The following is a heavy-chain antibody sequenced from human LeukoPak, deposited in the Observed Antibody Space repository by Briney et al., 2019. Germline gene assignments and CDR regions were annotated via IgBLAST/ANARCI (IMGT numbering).Heavy chain of an antibody. Sequence: PGGSLRLSCAASGFTFRNYGMHWVRQAPGKGLEWVAVISDDGSSKFYADSVKGRFTIFRDNSKNTLFLQINSLRPEDTAVYYCARVDDLGAFDIWGQGTLVTVSS. CDR3: ARVDDLGAFDI. D-gene: IGHD2-2*03. CDR2: ISDDGSSK. CDR1: GFTFRNYG. V-gene: IGHV3-30*19. J-gene: IGHJ3*02.